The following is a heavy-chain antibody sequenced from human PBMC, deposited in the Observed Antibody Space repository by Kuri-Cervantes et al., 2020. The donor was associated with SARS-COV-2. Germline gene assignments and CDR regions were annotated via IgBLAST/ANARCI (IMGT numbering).Heavy chain of an antibody. CDR1: GFTFSSYA. D-gene: IGHD6-19*01. Sequence: GGSLRLSCAASGFTFSSYAISWVRQAPGQGLEWMGRIIPILGTANYAQKFQGRVTITADKSTSTAYMELSSLRSEDTAVYYCARDSSVAVWGQGTLVTVSS. CDR2: IIPILGTA. J-gene: IGHJ4*02. CDR3: ARDSSVAV. V-gene: IGHV1-69*04.